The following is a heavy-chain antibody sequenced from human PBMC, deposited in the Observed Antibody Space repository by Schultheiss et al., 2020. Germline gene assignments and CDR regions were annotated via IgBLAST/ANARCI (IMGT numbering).Heavy chain of an antibody. CDR2: INHSGST. Sequence: SGTLSLTCAVYGGSFSGYYWSWIRQPPGKGLEWIGEINHSGSTNYNPSLKSRVTISVDTSKNQFSLKLSSVTAADTAVYYCACGGGSGWSPFNYWGQGTLVTVSS. D-gene: IGHD6-19*01. J-gene: IGHJ4*02. V-gene: IGHV4-34*01. CDR1: GGSFSGYY. CDR3: ACGGGSGWSPFNY.